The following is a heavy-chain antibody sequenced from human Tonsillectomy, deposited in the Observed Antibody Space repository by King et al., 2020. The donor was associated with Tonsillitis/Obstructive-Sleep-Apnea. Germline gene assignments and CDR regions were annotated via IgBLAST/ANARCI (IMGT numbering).Heavy chain of an antibody. J-gene: IGHJ6*02. V-gene: IGHV4-4*07. CDR2: IYTSGST. CDR1: GDSIISYY. D-gene: IGHD3-16*01. Sequence: VQLQESGPGLVKPSETLSLTCTVSGDSIISYYWSWIRQPAGKGLEWIGRIYTSGSTNHNPSLKSRVTMSVDTSKNQFSLKLSSVTAADTAVYFCARDDGGRYANVMDVWGPGTTVTVSS. CDR3: ARDDGGRYANVMDV.